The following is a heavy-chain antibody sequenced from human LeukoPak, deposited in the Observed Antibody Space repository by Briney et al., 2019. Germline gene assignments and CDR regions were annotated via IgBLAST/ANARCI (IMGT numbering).Heavy chain of an antibody. D-gene: IGHD1-1*01. J-gene: IGHJ4*02. V-gene: IGHV2-5*02. CDR2: IYWDDVR. CDR1: GFSLNTSGVG. Sequence: SGPTLVKPTQTLTLTCTFSGFSLNTSGVGVGWIRQPPGKALEWLALIYWDDVRRYSPSLKSRLTITKDTSKDQVVLTVTNMDPVDTATYYCAHRNVLQLLPPFDYWGQGTLVTVSS. CDR3: AHRNVLQLLPPFDY.